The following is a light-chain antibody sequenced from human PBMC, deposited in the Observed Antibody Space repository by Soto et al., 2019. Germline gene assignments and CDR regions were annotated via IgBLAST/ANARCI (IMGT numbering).Light chain of an antibody. CDR2: GAS. CDR1: QSVSSSY. J-gene: IGKJ2*01. CDR3: QQYGSSFMYT. Sequence: EIVLTQSPGTLSLSPGERATLSCRASQSVSSSYLAWYQQKPGQAPRLLIYGASSRATGIPGRFSGSGSGTDFTLTISRLEPEDFAVYYCQQYGSSFMYTFGQGTKLEIK. V-gene: IGKV3-20*01.